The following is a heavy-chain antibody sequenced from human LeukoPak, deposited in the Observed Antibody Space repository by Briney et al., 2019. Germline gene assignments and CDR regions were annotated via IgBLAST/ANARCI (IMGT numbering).Heavy chain of an antibody. D-gene: IGHD3-16*02. CDR3: ARADYDYVWGFYRYYFDY. J-gene: IGHJ4*02. CDR1: GGSISSGGYY. CDR2: ISYSGTT. Sequence: SETLSLPCTVSGGSISSGGYYWSWIRQHPGKGLEWIGYISYSGTTYYNPSLKSRLTISVDTSKNQFSLKLSSVTAADTAVYFCARADYDYVWGFYRYYFDYWGQGTLVTVSS. V-gene: IGHV4-31*03.